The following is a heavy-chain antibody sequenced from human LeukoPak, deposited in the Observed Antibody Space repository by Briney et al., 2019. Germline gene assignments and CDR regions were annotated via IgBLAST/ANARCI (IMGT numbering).Heavy chain of an antibody. CDR2: IYYSGST. CDR1: GGSISSSSYY. J-gene: IGHJ4*02. D-gene: IGHD3-3*01. CDR3: ARDVRAIFGVVGY. V-gene: IGHV4-39*07. Sequence: SETLSLTCTVSGGSISSSSYYWGWIRQPPGKGLEWIGSIYYSGSTYYNPSLKSRVTISVDTSKNQFSLKLSSVTAADTAVYYCARDVRAIFGVVGYWGQGTLVTVSS.